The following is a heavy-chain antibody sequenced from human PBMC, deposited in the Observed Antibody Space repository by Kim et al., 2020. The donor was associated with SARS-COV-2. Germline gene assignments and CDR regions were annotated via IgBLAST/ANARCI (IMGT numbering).Heavy chain of an antibody. CDR1: GGSISSGGYY. V-gene: IGHV4-31*03. D-gene: IGHD3-3*01. CDR3: ARASRGAYTIFGVINWFDP. CDR2: LYYSAST. J-gene: IGHJ5*02. Sequence: SETLSLTCTVSGGSISSGGYYWSWIRPHPGKGLEGVGYLYYSASTYYNPSLKSRVTISVYTSKNQFSLKLSSVTAADTAVYDCARASRGAYTIFGVINWFDPWGQGTLVTVSS.